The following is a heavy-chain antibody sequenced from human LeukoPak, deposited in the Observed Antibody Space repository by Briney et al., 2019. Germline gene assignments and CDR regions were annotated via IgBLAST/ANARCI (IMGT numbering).Heavy chain of an antibody. J-gene: IGHJ3*02. CDR2: ISPSGGST. V-gene: IGHV1-46*01. CDR3: ARGQRITIFGVVIRNGRAFDI. D-gene: IGHD3-3*01. CDR1: GYTFTGYW. Sequence: GASVKLSCKAFGYTFTGYWMHWVRQAPGQGPEWMGVISPSGGSTIYAQKFKGRVTLTRDMSTSTDYLELSSLRSEDTAVYYCARGQRITIFGVVIRNGRAFDIWGQGTMVTVSS.